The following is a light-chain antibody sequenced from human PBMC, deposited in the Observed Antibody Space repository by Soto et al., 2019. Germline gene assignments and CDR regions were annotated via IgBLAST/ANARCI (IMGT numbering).Light chain of an antibody. Sequence: QSVLTQPPSASGSPGQSVAVSCTGTSSDIGNYNFVSWYQQHPGKAPKLMIYEVSKRPSGVPDRFSGSKSGNTSSLTVSGPQAEDEADYYCSSYAGSNTYVFGTGTKV. J-gene: IGLJ1*01. CDR1: SSDIGNYNF. CDR2: EVS. CDR3: SSYAGSNTYV. V-gene: IGLV2-8*01.